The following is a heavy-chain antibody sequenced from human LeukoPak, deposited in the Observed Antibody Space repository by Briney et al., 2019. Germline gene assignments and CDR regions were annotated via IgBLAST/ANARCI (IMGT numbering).Heavy chain of an antibody. CDR2: IYYSGST. Sequence: SETLSLTCTVSGGSISSSSYYWGWIRQPPGKGLEWIGSIYYSGSTYYNPSLKSRVTISVDTSKKQFSLKLSSVTAADTAVYYCARHGQWLAGGYFDYWGQGTLVTVSS. V-gene: IGHV4-39*01. CDR3: ARHGQWLAGGYFDY. D-gene: IGHD6-19*01. CDR1: GGSISSSSYY. J-gene: IGHJ4*02.